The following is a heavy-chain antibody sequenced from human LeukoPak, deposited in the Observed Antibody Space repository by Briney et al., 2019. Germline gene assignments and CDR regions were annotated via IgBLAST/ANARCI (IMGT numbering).Heavy chain of an antibody. V-gene: IGHV4-59*01. Sequence: SETLSLTSTVSGGSISSYYWSLIGQPPGKGLEWIGYIYYSGSTNYNPSLKSRVTISVDTSKNQFSLNLDSVTAADTAVYYCACGTYYYFDYWGKATWVTVSS. J-gene: IGHJ4*02. CDR1: GGSISSYY. D-gene: IGHD1-26*01. CDR2: IYYSGST. CDR3: ACGTYYYFDY.